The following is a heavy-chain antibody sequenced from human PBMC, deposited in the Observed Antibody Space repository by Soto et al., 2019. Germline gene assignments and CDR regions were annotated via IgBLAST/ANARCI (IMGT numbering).Heavy chain of an antibody. CDR1: GYTFTSYG. J-gene: IGHJ4*02. CDR3: AREAPTPSSGWQPPDY. D-gene: IGHD6-19*01. V-gene: IGHV1-18*01. CDR2: ISAYNGNT. Sequence: QVQLVQSGAEVKKPGASVKVSCKASGYTFTSYGISWVRQAPGQGLEWMGWISAYNGNTNYAQKLQGRATMTTDTSTSTAYMELRSLRSDDTAVYYCAREAPTPSSGWQPPDYWGQGTLVTVSS.